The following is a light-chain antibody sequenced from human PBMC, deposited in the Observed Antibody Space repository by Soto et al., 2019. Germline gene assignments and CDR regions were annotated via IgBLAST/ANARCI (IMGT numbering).Light chain of an antibody. Sequence: DIQMTQSPSSLSASVGDRVTITCRASQSISSNLNWDQHKLGEAPKLLIYAASSLQSGVPSRFSGSGSGTDFTLTISSLQPEDFATYYCQQSYSTTWTLGQGTKVDIK. CDR3: QQSYSTTWT. V-gene: IGKV1-39*01. CDR1: QSISSN. J-gene: IGKJ1*01. CDR2: AAS.